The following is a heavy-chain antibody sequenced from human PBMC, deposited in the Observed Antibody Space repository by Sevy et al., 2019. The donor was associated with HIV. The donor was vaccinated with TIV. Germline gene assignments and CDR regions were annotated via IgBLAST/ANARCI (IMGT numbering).Heavy chain of an antibody. CDR1: GGSISSYY. CDR2: IYYSGST. V-gene: IGHV4-59*01. J-gene: IGHJ4*02. D-gene: IGHD3-22*01. CDR3: ARVTPTEYDSSGDTFDY. Sequence: SETLSLTCTVSGGSISSYYWSWIRQPPGKGLEWIGYIYYSGSTNYNPSLKGRVTISVDTSKNQFSLKLSSVTAADTAVYYCARVTPTEYDSSGDTFDYWGQGTLVTVSS.